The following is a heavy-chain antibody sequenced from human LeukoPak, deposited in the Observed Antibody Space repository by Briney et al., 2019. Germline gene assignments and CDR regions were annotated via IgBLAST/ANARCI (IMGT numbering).Heavy chain of an antibody. CDR3: TRGSSGRRDN. V-gene: IGHV1-8*01. Sequence: ASVKVSCKASGYTFTSCDINWVRQATGQGLEWMGWMNPNGGNTGYGQSFQGRIAMTRDISIGTAYMELSNLTSEDTAIYYCTRGSSGRRDNWGQGTLVTVSA. D-gene: IGHD6-19*01. CDR2: MNPNGGNT. J-gene: IGHJ4*02. CDR1: GYTFTSCD.